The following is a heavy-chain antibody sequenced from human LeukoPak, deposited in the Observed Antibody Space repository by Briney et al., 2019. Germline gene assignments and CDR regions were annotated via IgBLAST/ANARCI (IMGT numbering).Heavy chain of an antibody. J-gene: IGHJ4*02. CDR1: GFTFSSYE. Sequence: GGSLRLSCAASGFTFSSYEMNWVRQAPGKGLEGVSDISSRGSTIYYADSVKGRFTISRDNAKNSLYLQVNSLRAEDTAVYYCARVWGYCSSTSCYGGGYFDYWGQGTLVTVSS. D-gene: IGHD2-2*01. CDR3: ARVWGYCSSTSCYGGGYFDY. CDR2: ISSRGSTI. V-gene: IGHV3-48*03.